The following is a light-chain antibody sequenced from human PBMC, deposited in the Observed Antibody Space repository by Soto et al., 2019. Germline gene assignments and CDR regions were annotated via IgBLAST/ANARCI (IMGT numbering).Light chain of an antibody. V-gene: IGKV3-20*01. CDR1: QSVGSSY. CDR2: GAS. CDR3: QQFGSSPIT. Sequence: EIVLTQSPGTLSLSPGEGATLSCRASQSVGSSYLAWYQQKPGQAPRLLIYGASSRATGIPDRLSGSGSGTDFTLTISSLEPEDFAVYYCQQFGSSPITSGHGTRLDIE. J-gene: IGKJ5*01.